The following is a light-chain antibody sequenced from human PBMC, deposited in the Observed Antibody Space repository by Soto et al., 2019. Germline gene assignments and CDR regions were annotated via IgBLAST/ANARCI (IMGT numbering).Light chain of an antibody. CDR3: QQYNSWPLT. CDR2: GAS. CDR1: QSLNSD. J-gene: IGKJ4*01. Sequence: ETVMTRSPATLSMSPGERATLSCRASQSLNSDLAWYQQKPGQAPRLLIYGASTRATGIPGRFSGSGSGTEFTLTISSLQSEDFAVYYCQQYNSWPLTFGGGTKV. V-gene: IGKV3-15*01.